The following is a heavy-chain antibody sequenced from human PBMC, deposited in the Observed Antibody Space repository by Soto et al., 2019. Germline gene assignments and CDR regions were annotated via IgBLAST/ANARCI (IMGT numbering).Heavy chain of an antibody. Sequence: GGSLRLSCAASEFTVTNNEMSWVRQAPGKGLEWVSILYSGGNTYYADSVEGRFTISRDGSKNTLYLHMNSLRAEDTAVYYCALRRVAYADFWGQGTRVTVS. D-gene: IGHD2-2*01. CDR3: ALRRVAYADF. CDR2: LYSGGNT. V-gene: IGHV3-53*01. CDR1: EFTVTNNE. J-gene: IGHJ4*02.